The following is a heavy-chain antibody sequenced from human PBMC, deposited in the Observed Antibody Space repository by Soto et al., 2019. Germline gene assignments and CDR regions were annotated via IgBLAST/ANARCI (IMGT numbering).Heavy chain of an antibody. CDR3: AKDSWNDYIPDY. V-gene: IGHV3-66*01. J-gene: IGHJ4*02. Sequence: PGGSLRLSCAASGFTVSSTYMSWVRQAPGKGLEWVSLIYSGGSTYYADSAKGRFTISRDNSKNTLYLQMNSLRAEDTAVYYCAKDSWNDYIPDYWGQGTLVTVSS. CDR1: GFTVSSTY. D-gene: IGHD1-1*01. CDR2: IYSGGST.